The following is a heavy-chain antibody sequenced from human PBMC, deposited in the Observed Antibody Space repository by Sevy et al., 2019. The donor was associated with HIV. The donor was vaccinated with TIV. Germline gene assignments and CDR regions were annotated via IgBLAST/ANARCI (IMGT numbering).Heavy chain of an antibody. CDR1: GFTFSSYS. CDR3: AREGVGYGDSERGGGAFDY. Sequence: GGSLRLSCAASGFTFSSYSMNWVRQAPGKGLEWVSSISSSSNYIYYADSVKGRFTISRDNAKNSLYLQMNSLRAEDTAVYYCAREGVGYGDSERGGGAFDYWGQGTLVTVSS. CDR2: ISSSSNYI. V-gene: IGHV3-21*01. J-gene: IGHJ4*02. D-gene: IGHD4-17*01.